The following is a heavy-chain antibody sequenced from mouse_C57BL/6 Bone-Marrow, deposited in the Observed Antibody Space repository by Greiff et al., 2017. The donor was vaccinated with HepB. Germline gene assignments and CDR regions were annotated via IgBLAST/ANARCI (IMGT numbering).Heavy chain of an antibody. J-gene: IGHJ4*01. Sequence: VQLVESGAELARPGASVKLSCKASGYTFTSYGISWVKQRTGQGLEWIGEIYPRSGNTYYNEKFKGKATLTADKSPSTAYMELRSLTSEDSAVYFCARCYYGYDGYAMDYWGQGTSVTVSS. CDR2: IYPRSGNT. V-gene: IGHV1-81*01. D-gene: IGHD2-2*01. CDR1: GYTFTSYG. CDR3: ARCYYGYDGYAMDY.